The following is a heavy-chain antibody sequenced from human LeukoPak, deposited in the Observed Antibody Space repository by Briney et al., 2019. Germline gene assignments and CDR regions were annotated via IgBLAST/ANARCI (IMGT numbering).Heavy chain of an antibody. Sequence: PSETLSLTCTVSGGSISSYYWSWIRQPAGKGLGWIGRIYTSGSTNYNPSLKSRVTMSVDTSKNQFSLKLSSVTAADTAVYYCARLSDIYYYMDVWGKGTTVTVSS. CDR3: ARLSDIYYYMDV. J-gene: IGHJ6*03. V-gene: IGHV4-4*07. D-gene: IGHD5-12*01. CDR2: IYTSGST. CDR1: GGSISSYY.